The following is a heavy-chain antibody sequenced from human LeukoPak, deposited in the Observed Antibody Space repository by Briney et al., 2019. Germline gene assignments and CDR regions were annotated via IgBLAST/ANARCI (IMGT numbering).Heavy chain of an antibody. CDR2: INSDGSST. V-gene: IGHV3-74*01. J-gene: IGHJ6*03. D-gene: IGHD2-21*01. CDR1: GFTFSSYW. Sequence: SGGSLRLSCAASGFTFSSYWMHWVRQAPGKGLVWVSRINSDGSSTSYANSVKGRFTISRDNAKNTLYLQMNSLRAEDTAVYYCARPMHIVVPYMDVWGKGTTVTVSS. CDR3: ARPMHIVVPYMDV.